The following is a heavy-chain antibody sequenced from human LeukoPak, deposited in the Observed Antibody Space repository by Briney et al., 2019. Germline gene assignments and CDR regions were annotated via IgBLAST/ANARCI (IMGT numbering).Heavy chain of an antibody. CDR2: ISYDGSNK. CDR1: GFTFSSYG. Sequence: PGRSLRLSCAASGFTFSSYGMHWVRQAPGKGLEWVAVISYDGSNKYYADSVKGRFTISRDNSKNTLYLQMNSLRAEDTAVYYCAKTVGATSYWGRGTLVTVSS. J-gene: IGHJ4*02. V-gene: IGHV3-30*18. CDR3: AKTVGATSY. D-gene: IGHD1-26*01.